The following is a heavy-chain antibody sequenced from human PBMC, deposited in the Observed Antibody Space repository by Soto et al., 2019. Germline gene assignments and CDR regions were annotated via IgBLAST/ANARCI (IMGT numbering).Heavy chain of an antibody. CDR1: GYSITNGYY. V-gene: IGHV4-38-2*01. Sequence: SETLSLTCAVSGYSITNGYYWGWIRQPPGRGLEWIGTIYHSGSTYYNPSLKTRVTISVDTSKNQFSLKLSSATAADTAVYYCARALYCSGGSCSPLRGMDVWGQGTTVTVSS. CDR2: IYHSGST. J-gene: IGHJ6*02. D-gene: IGHD2-15*01. CDR3: ARALYCSGGSCSPLRGMDV.